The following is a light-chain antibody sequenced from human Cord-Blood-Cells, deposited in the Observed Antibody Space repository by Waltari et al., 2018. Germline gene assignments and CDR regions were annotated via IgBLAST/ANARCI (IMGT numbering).Light chain of an antibody. CDR2: WAS. V-gene: IGKV4-1*01. CDR3: QQYYSTPQT. J-gene: IGKJ1*01. Sequence: DNEMTQSPDYLAVSLGERATINCTSGQSVLYSSNNKNYLAWYQQKPGQPPKLLIYWASTRESGVADRFSGSGSGTDFTLTISSLQAEDVAVYYCQQYYSTPQTFGQGTKVEIK. CDR1: QSVLYSSNNKNY.